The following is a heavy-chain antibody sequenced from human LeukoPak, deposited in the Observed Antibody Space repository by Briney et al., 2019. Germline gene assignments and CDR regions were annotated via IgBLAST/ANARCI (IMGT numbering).Heavy chain of an antibody. CDR1: GGSISSVGYY. CDR3: ARGYAPFDP. V-gene: IGHV4-31*03. D-gene: IGHD2-2*01. Sequence: SETLSLTCTVSGGSISSVGYYRSWIRRHPGTGLEWIGYIYYSGSTYYNPSPKSRVTISVDTSKNQFSLKLKSVTAADTAVYHCARGYAPFDPWGQGTLVTVSS. J-gene: IGHJ5*02. CDR2: IYYSGST.